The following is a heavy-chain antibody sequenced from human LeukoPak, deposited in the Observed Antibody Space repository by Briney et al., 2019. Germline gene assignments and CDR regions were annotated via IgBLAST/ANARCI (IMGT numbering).Heavy chain of an antibody. J-gene: IGHJ4*02. CDR2: IGASGGTT. V-gene: IGHV3-23*01. Sequence: GGSLRLSCAASGFFFSHFSMSWVRQAPGKGLEWVTGIGASGGTTYYADSVKGRFTVSRDDSKNTLYLQMTSLRVEDTAIYYCAKDSWDIVVVPDVMVDYWGQGTLVTVSS. CDR3: AKDSWDIVVVPDVMVDY. D-gene: IGHD2-2*01. CDR1: GFFFSHFS.